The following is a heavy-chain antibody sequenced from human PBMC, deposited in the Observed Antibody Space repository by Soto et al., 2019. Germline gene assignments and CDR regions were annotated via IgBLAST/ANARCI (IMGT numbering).Heavy chain of an antibody. D-gene: IGHD6-19*01. Sequence: QVQLQESGPGLVKPSETLSLTCTVSGGSISTNFWSWIRQPPGKGLEWIGNIHYTGSTNYNPSLKLRVTISVDRSKNQLSVKLSSVTAADTAVYYCAGVHSTRWDSSDWSYYFDYWGQGTLVTVSS. V-gene: IGHV4-59*01. CDR2: IHYTGST. CDR1: GGSISTNF. CDR3: AGVHSTRWDSSDWSYYFDY. J-gene: IGHJ4*02.